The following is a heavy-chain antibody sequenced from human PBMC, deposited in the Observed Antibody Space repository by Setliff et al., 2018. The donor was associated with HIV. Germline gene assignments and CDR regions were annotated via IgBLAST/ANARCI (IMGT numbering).Heavy chain of an antibody. CDR2: MNPNGRST. J-gene: IGHJ4*02. CDR1: GYTFTSYY. V-gene: IGHV1-46*01. CDR3: AGVYCSISTCDDEYFFDY. Sequence: ASVKVSCKASGYTFTSYYIHWLRQVPGQGLEWMGVMNPNGRSTDFAQKFQGRLSLTTDTSTNTVYLELNSLRSDDTAVYYCAGVYCSISTCDDEYFFDYWGQGTLVTVSS. D-gene: IGHD2-15*01.